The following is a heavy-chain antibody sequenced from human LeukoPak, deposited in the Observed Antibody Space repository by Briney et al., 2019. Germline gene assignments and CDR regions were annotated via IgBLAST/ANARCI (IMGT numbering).Heavy chain of an antibody. CDR1: GYSFTSYW. CDR2: IYPGDSDT. V-gene: IGHV5-51*01. D-gene: IGHD3-22*01. Sequence: GESLKISCKGSGYSFTSYWIGWVRQMPGKGLEWMGIIYPGDSDTRYSPSFQGQVTISADKSISTAYLQWSSLRSEDTAVYYCARVLSSGYSDYFDYWGQGTLVTVSS. CDR3: ARVLSSGYSDYFDY. J-gene: IGHJ4*02.